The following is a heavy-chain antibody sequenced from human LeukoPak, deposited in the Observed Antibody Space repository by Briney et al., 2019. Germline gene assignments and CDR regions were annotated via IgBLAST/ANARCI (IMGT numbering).Heavy chain of an antibody. CDR2: IWYDRSNK. CDR1: GFTFSSYG. V-gene: IGHV3-33*01. D-gene: IGHD6-19*01. Sequence: GGSLRLSCAASGFTFSSYGMHWVRQAPGKGLEWVAVIWYDRSNKYYADSVKGRFTISRDNSKNTLYLQMNSLRAEDTAVYYCARASYSSGWYYFDYWGQGTLVTVSS. J-gene: IGHJ4*02. CDR3: ARASYSSGWYYFDY.